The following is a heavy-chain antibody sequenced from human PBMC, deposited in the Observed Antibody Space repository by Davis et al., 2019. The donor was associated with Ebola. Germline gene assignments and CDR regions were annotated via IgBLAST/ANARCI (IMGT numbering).Heavy chain of an antibody. CDR2: IYHSGST. Sequence: SETLSLTCAVSGVSISSSNRWSWVRQPPGKGLEWIGEIYHSGSTNYNPALKSRVTISVDTSENHFSLKLSSVTAADTAVYYCATGAYYGSGYYFDYWGQGTLVTVSS. J-gene: IGHJ4*02. V-gene: IGHV4-4*02. CDR3: ATGAYYGSGYYFDY. D-gene: IGHD3-10*01. CDR1: GVSISSSNR.